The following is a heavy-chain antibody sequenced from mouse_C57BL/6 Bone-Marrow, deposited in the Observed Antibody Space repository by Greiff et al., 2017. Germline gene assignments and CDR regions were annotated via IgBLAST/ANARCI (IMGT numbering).Heavy chain of an antibody. CDR1: GYTFTSYW. CDR3: ARWYYGSSYYYYAMDY. D-gene: IGHD1-1*01. CDR2: IHPNSGST. J-gene: IGHJ4*01. Sequence: QVQLQQPGAELVKPGASVKLSCKASGYTFTSYWMHWVKQRPGQGLEWIGMIHPNSGSTNYNEKFKSKATLTVDKSSSTAYMQLSSLTSEDSAGYYCARWYYGSSYYYYAMDYWGQGTSVTVSS. V-gene: IGHV1-64*01.